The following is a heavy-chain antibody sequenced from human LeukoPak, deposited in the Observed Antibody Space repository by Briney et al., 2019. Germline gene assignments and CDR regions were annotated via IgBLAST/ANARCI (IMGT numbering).Heavy chain of an antibody. D-gene: IGHD3-9*01. J-gene: IGHJ4*02. Sequence: GGSLRLSCAASGFTFSSYGMHWVRQAPGKGLEWVAVISYDGSNKYYADSVKGRFTISRDNSKNTLYLQMNSLRAEDTAVYYCAKSPRVRHFDWSYFDYWGQGTLVTVSS. CDR3: AKSPRVRHFDWSYFDY. CDR2: ISYDGSNK. CDR1: GFTFSSYG. V-gene: IGHV3-30*18.